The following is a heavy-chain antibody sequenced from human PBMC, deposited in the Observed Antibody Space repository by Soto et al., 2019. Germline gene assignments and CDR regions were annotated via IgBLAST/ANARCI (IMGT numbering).Heavy chain of an antibody. CDR3: ARDPGSGSYFEAFDI. CDR1: GFTFSSYS. V-gene: IGHV3-48*02. CDR2: ISSRSSTI. Sequence: PGGSLRLSCAASGFTFSSYSMNWVRQAPEKGLEWVSYISSRSSTIYYADSVKGRFTISRDNAKNSLYLQMNSLRDEDTAVYYCARDPGSGSYFEAFDIWGQGTMVTVSS. J-gene: IGHJ3*02. D-gene: IGHD1-26*01.